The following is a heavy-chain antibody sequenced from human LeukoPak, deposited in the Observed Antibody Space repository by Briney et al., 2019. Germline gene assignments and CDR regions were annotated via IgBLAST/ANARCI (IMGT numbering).Heavy chain of an antibody. V-gene: IGHV1-69*04. CDR3: ARSGSGFADWFDP. J-gene: IGHJ5*02. Sequence: SVKVSCKASGDTFSRYAISRVRQAPGQGLEWMGRIIPVLDITKHAQKFQGRVTITADKSTSTAYMELSSLRSDDTAVYYCARSGSGFADWFDPWGQGTLVTVSS. D-gene: IGHD6-19*01. CDR2: IIPVLDIT. CDR1: GDTFSRYA.